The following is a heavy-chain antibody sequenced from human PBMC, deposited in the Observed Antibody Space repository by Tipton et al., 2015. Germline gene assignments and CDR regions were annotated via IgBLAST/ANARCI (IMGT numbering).Heavy chain of an antibody. CDR2: IYHTGYT. CDR1: GDSVRNGSHY. Sequence: TLSLTCSISGDSVRNGSHYWGWIRQPPGKGLEWIGEIYHTGYTNDNPPLKSRVTISIAKSRNQFSLNLTSVTAADTAVYYCAREQWLGAFDIWGRGTMVAVSS. D-gene: IGHD6-19*01. V-gene: IGHV4-39*07. J-gene: IGHJ3*02. CDR3: AREQWLGAFDI.